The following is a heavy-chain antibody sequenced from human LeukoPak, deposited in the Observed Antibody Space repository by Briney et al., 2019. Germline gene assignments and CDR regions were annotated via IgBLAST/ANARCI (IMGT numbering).Heavy chain of an antibody. CDR2: IYSGGST. CDR3: ARVKDSEFDS. J-gene: IGHJ4*02. CDR1: GVTVSSNY. D-gene: IGHD2-15*01. Sequence: PGGSLRLSCAASGVTVSSNYMSWVRQAPGKGLEWVSVIYSGGSTYYADSVKGRFTISRDNSKNTLYLQMNSLRAEDTAVYYCARVKDSEFDSWGQGTLSPSPQ. V-gene: IGHV3-53*01.